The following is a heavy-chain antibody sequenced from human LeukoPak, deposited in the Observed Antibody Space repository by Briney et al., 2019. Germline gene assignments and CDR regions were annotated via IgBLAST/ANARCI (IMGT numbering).Heavy chain of an antibody. Sequence: PGRSLRLSCPASGFTFSNYGMHWVRQAPGKGLEWVPLISYDGSNKYYADSVKGRFTLSRDNYKNTLYLQMISLRAEDTAVYYCANYGSVSYFAYWGQGTLVTVSS. CDR1: GFTFSNYG. D-gene: IGHD3-10*01. J-gene: IGHJ4*02. V-gene: IGHV3-30*18. CDR3: ANYGSVSYFAY. CDR2: ISYDGSNK.